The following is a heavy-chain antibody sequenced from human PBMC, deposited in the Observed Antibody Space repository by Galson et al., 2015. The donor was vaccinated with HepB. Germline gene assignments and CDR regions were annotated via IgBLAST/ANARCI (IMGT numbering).Heavy chain of an antibody. J-gene: IGHJ4*02. CDR2: IWYDGSNK. Sequence: SLRLSCAASGFAFSSYGMHWVRQAQGKGLEWVAVIWYDGSNKYYADSVKGRFTISRDNSKNTLYLQMNSLRVEDTAVYYCAKGFRLVDYWGQGTLVTVSS. CDR1: GFAFSSYG. D-gene: IGHD3-10*01. CDR3: AKGFRLVDY. V-gene: IGHV3-33*06.